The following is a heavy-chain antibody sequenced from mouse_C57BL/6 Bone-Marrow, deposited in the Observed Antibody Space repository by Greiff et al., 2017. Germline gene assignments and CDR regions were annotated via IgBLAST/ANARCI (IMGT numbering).Heavy chain of an antibody. CDR3: ARQSLLPYYFDY. V-gene: IGHV5-6*01. J-gene: IGHJ2*01. CDR2: ISSGGSYT. D-gene: IGHD1-1*01. Sequence: EVQGVESGGDLVKPGGSLKLSCAASGFTFSSYGMSWVRQTPDKRLEWVATISSGGSYTYYPDSVKGRFTISRYNATNTLYLQMSSLKSEDTAMYYCARQSLLPYYFDYWGQGTTLPVSS. CDR1: GFTFSSYG.